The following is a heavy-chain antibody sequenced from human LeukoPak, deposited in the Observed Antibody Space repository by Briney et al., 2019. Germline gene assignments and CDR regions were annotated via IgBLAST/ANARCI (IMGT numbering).Heavy chain of an antibody. J-gene: IGHJ3*01. CDR2: INPNSGGT. Sequence: GASVKVSCKASGYTFTGYYMHWVRQAPGQGLEWMGWINPNSGGTNYAQKFQGWVTMTRDTSISTAYMELSRLRSDDTAVYYCARGWFGELSPLSPWGQGTMVTVSS. V-gene: IGHV1-2*04. CDR3: ARGWFGELSPLSP. D-gene: IGHD3-10*01. CDR1: GYTFTGYY.